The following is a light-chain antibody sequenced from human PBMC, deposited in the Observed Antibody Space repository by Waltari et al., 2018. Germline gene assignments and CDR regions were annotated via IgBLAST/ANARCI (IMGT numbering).Light chain of an antibody. CDR2: GAS. J-gene: IGKJ4*01. Sequence: EIVLTQSPGTLSVSPGERVTVSCRASQTITGSWLTWYHQKPGQAPRLLIYGASNRAPGIPDRFSGSGSGTEFTVTISRLEPEDSPGYYCQQYDGSVVTCGGGTKLEIK. CDR3: QQYDGSVVT. V-gene: IGKV3-20*01. CDR1: QTITGSW.